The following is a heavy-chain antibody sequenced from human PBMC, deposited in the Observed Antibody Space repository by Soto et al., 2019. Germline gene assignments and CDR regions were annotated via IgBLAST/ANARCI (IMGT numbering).Heavy chain of an antibody. CDR1: GFTFSSYW. CDR2: INSDGSST. CDR3: TRDRGTVTTPNYYSYMDV. Sequence: EVQLVESGGGLVQPGGSLRLSCTVSGFTFSSYWMHWVRQAPGKGLVWVSRINSDGSSTNYADSVKGRFTISRDNAKNTLYVQMNSLRAEDTAVYYCTRDRGTVTTPNYYSYMDVWGKGTTVTVSS. V-gene: IGHV3-74*01. D-gene: IGHD4-4*01. J-gene: IGHJ6*03.